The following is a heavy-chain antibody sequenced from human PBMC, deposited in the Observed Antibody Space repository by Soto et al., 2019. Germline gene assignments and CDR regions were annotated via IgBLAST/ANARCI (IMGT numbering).Heavy chain of an antibody. J-gene: IGHJ5*02. Sequence: SETLSLTCTISGGAISTYYWTWIRQPPGKGLEWIGYIYYSGSTYYNPSLKSRVTISVDTSKNQFSLKLSSVTAADTAVYYCARNIVVVPAAMNGFDPWGQGTLVTVSS. CDR1: GGAISTYY. CDR3: ARNIVVVPAAMNGFDP. V-gene: IGHV4-59*08. CDR2: IYYSGST. D-gene: IGHD2-2*01.